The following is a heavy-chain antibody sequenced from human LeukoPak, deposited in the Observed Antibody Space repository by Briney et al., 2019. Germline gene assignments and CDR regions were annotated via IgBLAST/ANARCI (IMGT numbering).Heavy chain of an antibody. V-gene: IGHV3-20*03. D-gene: IGHD2-15*01. J-gene: IGHJ5*02. CDR3: ARDLRYCSGGSCS. CDR2: INWNGGST. Sequence: GWSLRLSLAASGLTFDEYGMSWVRQAPGKGLEGVAGINWNGGSTGYADSVKGRFTISRDNAKNSPYLQMNTLRAEDTALYYCARDLRYCSGGSCSWGQGTLVTVSS. CDR1: GLTFDEYG.